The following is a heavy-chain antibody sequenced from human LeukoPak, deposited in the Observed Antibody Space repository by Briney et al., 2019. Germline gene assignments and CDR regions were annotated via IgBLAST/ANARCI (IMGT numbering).Heavy chain of an antibody. J-gene: IGHJ4*02. CDR3: ARRPGSNDFWSGLDY. V-gene: IGHV3-23*01. CDR1: GFTFSSYA. CDR2: ISGSGGST. Sequence: GGSLRLSCAASGFTFSSYAMSWVRQAPGKGLEWVSAISGSGGSTYYADSVKGRFTISRDNSKNTLYLQMNSLGAEDTAVYYCARRPGSNDFWSGLDYWGQGTLVTVSS. D-gene: IGHD3-3*01.